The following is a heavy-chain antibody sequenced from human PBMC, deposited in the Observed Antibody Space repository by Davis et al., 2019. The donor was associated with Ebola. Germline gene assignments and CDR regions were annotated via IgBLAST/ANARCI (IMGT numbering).Heavy chain of an antibody. CDR1: GYTFTAYH. J-gene: IGHJ4*02. Sequence: AASVKVSCKASGYTFTAYHMHWVRQAPGQGLEWMGRINPNSGGTNYAQKLQGRVTMTTDTSTSTAYMELRSLRSDDTAVYYCARVYSSGWYAGDIDYWGQGTLVTVSS. CDR3: ARVYSSGWYAGDIDY. CDR2: INPNSGGT. V-gene: IGHV1-2*06. D-gene: IGHD6-19*01.